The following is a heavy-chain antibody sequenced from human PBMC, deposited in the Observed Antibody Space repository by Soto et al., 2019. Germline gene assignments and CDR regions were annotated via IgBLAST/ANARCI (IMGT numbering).Heavy chain of an antibody. J-gene: IGHJ4*02. Sequence: SETLSLTCAVYGGSFSGYYWSWIRQPPGKGLEWIGEINHRGSTNYNPSLKSRVTISVDTSKNQFSLKLSSVTAADTAVYYCARGDLKLPNYWGQGTLVTVSS. CDR3: ARGDLKLPNY. CDR2: INHRGST. V-gene: IGHV4-34*01. CDR1: GGSFSGYY. D-gene: IGHD3-3*01.